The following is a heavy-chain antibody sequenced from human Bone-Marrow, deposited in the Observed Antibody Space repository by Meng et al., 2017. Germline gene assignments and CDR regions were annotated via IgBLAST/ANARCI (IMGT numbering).Heavy chain of an antibody. V-gene: IGHV3-33*01. CDR1: GFTFSSYG. D-gene: IGHD3-22*01. CDR2: IWYDGNNK. Sequence: GESLKISCAASGFTFSSYGMHWVRQAPGKGLEWVAVIWYDGNNKYYADSVKGRFTISRDNSKNTLYLQMNSLRAEVKAVYYCARDPPHLYYYDSSGPLDYWGQGALVTVSS. CDR3: ARDPPHLYYYDSSGPLDY. J-gene: IGHJ4*02.